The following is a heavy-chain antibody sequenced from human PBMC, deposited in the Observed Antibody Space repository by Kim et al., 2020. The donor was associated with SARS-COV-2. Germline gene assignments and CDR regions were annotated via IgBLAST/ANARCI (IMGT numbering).Heavy chain of an antibody. D-gene: IGHD5-18*01. CDR1: GFTFSSYA. J-gene: IGHJ4*02. V-gene: IGHV3-30*04. CDR2: ISYDGSNK. CDR3: ARDRGVGYSYGLDY. Sequence: GGSLRLSCAASGFTFSSYAMHWVRQAPGKGLEWVAVISYDGSNKYYADSVKGRFTISRDNSKNTLYLQMNSLRAEDTAVYYCARDRGVGYSYGLDYWGQGTLVTVSS.